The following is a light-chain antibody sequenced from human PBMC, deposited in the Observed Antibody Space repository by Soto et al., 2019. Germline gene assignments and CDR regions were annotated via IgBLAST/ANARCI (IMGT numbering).Light chain of an antibody. CDR1: QSVSSSY. CDR2: GAS. V-gene: IGKV3-20*01. Sequence: EIVLTQSPGTLSLSPGERATLSCRASQSVSSSYLAWYQQKPGQAPRLLIYGASSRATGIPDRFSGSGSGTNFTLTIRSLELEEFGIDYCQQYGSSPTWTLGHGTKVAIK. CDR3: QQYGSSPTWT. J-gene: IGKJ1*01.